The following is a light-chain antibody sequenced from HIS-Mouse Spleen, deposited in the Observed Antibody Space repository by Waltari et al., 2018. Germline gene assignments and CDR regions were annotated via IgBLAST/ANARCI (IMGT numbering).Light chain of an antibody. CDR1: SSDVGSYNL. J-gene: IGLJ2*01. CDR2: EGS. V-gene: IGLV2-23*01. Sequence: QSALTQPASVSGSPGQSITISCTGTSSDVGSYNLVSWYQQHPGKAPKLMIYEGSKRPSGVSNRFPGSKSCHTASLTISGLQAEDEAAYYCCSCAGSSTSVVFGGGTKLTVL. CDR3: CSCAGSSTSVV.